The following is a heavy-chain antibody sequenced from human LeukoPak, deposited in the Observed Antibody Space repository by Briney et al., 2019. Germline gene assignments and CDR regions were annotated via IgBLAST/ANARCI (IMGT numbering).Heavy chain of an antibody. CDR2: VFDSGGT. CDR1: GGSISNYW. V-gene: IGHV4-59*01. J-gene: IGHJ4*02. CDR3: ARGYSSSWNYFDY. Sequence: SETLSLTCTVSGGSISNYWWSWIRQPPGKGLEWIGYVFDSGGTNYNPSLKSRVTISVDTSKKQFSLKLSSVTAADTAVYYCARGYSSSWNYFDYWGQGTLVTVSS. D-gene: IGHD6-13*01.